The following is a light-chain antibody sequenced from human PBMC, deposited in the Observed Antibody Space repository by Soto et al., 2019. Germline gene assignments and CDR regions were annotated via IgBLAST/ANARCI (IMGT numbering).Light chain of an antibody. V-gene: IGLV2-14*01. CDR1: SSDVGGYNY. J-gene: IGLJ1*01. Sequence: QSVLTQPASVSGSPGQSITISCTGTSSDVGGYNYVSWYQQHPGKAPKLMIYDVSNRPSGVSNRFSGSKSGNTASLTISGLQAEDEADYYCSSYTSSRYVFGTGTKVT. CDR2: DVS. CDR3: SSYTSSRYV.